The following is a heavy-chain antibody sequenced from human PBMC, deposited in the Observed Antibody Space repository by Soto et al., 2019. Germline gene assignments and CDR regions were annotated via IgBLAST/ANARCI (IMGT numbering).Heavy chain of an antibody. V-gene: IGHV3-30-3*01. CDR1: GFTFSSYA. J-gene: IGHJ6*02. Sequence: GGSLRLSCAASGFTFSSYAMHWVRQAPGKGLEWVAVISYDGSNKYYADSVKGRFTISRDNSKNTLYLQMNSLRAEDTAVYYCARDLISNNYYYGVDVWGQGTTVTVSS. CDR2: ISYDGSNK. CDR3: ARDLISNNYYYGVDV. D-gene: IGHD3-10*01.